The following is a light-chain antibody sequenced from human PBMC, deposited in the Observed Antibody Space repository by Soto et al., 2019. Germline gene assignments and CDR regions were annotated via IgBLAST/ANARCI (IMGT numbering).Light chain of an antibody. CDR3: QQSYTLSPLT. CDR2: AAS. Sequence: DFQLTQSPSSLSASVGDRVTITCRASQSISNYLNWYQQKPGKPPKVLISAASSWQRGVPSRFSGSGSGTDFTLTISSLHPEDFATYSCQQSYTLSPLTFGGATKVEI. J-gene: IGKJ4*01. CDR1: QSISNY. V-gene: IGKV1-39*01.